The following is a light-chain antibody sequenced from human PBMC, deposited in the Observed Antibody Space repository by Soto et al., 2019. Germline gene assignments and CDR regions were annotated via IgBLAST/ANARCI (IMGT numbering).Light chain of an antibody. V-gene: IGLV4-69*01. J-gene: IGLJ2*01. Sequence: QPVLTQSPSASASLGASVKLTCTLSSGHSTYAIAWHQQQPEKGPRYLMKLNNDGSHSKGDGIPDRFSGSSSGAERYLTISSLQSEDEADYYCQTWGTDVVVFGGGTKLTVL. CDR2: LNNDGSH. CDR1: SGHSTYA. CDR3: QTWGTDVVV.